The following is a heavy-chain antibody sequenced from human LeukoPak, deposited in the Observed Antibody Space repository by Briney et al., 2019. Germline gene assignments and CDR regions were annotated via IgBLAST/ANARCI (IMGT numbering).Heavy chain of an antibody. CDR2: ISGSGGST. D-gene: IGHD2-21*02. CDR1: GFTFSSYA. V-gene: IGHV3-23*01. CDR3: AKVDCGGDCYSHFDY. J-gene: IGHJ4*02. Sequence: GGSLRLSRAASGFTFSSYAMSWVRQAPGKGLEWVSAISGSGGSTYYADSVKGQFTISRDNSKNTLYLQMNSLRAEDTAVYYCAKVDCGGDCYSHFDYWGQGTLVTVSS.